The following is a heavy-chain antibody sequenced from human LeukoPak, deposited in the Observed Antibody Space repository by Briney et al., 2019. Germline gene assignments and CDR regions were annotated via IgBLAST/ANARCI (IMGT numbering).Heavy chain of an antibody. D-gene: IGHD3-10*01. V-gene: IGHV1-2*02. Sequence: ASVKVSCKASGYTLTGYYMHWVRQAPGQGLEWMGWINPNSGGTNYAQKFQGRVTMTRDTSISTAYMELSRLRSDDTAVYYCASGSGSPPYYYYYGMDVWGQGTTVTVSS. CDR2: INPNSGGT. CDR1: GYTLTGYY. CDR3: ASGSGSPPYYYYYGMDV. J-gene: IGHJ6*02.